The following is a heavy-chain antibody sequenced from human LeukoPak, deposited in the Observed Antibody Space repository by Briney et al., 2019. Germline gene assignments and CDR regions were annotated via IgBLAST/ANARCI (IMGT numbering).Heavy chain of an antibody. CDR2: IEQDGSEK. CDR3: AKGHTSLAP. D-gene: IGHD5-18*01. J-gene: IGHJ4*02. CDR1: GFTFSSYW. V-gene: IGHV3-7*01. Sequence: PGGXLRLSCAASGFTFSSYWMSWVRQAPGKVLECVVSIEQDGSEKSYVDSVKGRFTISRDNAKNSLFLQMNSLRAEDTAVYYCAKGHTSLAPGGQGALVTVSS.